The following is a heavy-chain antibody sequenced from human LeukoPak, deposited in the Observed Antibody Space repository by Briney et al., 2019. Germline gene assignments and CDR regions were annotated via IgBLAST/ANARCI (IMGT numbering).Heavy chain of an antibody. J-gene: IGHJ4*02. CDR2: IYYSGST. CDR3: AKPLWFGEFAFDY. V-gene: IGHV4-59*08. D-gene: IGHD3-10*01. CDR1: GGSISSYY. Sequence: PSETLSLTCTVSGGSISSYYWSWIRQPPGKGLEWIGYIYYSGSTNYNPSLKSRVTISVDTSKNQFSLKLSSVTAADTAVYYCAKPLWFGEFAFDYWGQGTLVTVSS.